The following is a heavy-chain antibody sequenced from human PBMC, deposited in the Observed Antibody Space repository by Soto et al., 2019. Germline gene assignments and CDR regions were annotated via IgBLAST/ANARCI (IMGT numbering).Heavy chain of an antibody. J-gene: IGHJ4*02. CDR1: GGSISSGGYY. CDR2: IYYSGST. D-gene: IGHD6-13*01. V-gene: IGHV4-31*03. Sequence: LSLTCTVSGGSISSGGYYWSWIRQHPGKGLEWIGYIYYSGSTYYNPSLKSRVTISVDTSKNQFSLKLSSVTAADTAVYYCASIAAAGTRSIDYWGQGTLVTVSS. CDR3: ASIAAAGTRSIDY.